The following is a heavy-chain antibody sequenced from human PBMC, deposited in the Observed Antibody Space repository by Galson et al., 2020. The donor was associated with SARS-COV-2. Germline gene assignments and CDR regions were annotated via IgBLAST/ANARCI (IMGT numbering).Heavy chain of an antibody. CDR3: LSYSSKRQNY. Sequence: GESLKISCSASGFIFSDYAMHLVRHAPGKGLEYVSAISSNGATSFYADSVNGRFTMSRDNSKNMFYLQMTALRLEDTAFYYCLSYSSKRQNYWGQGTLVTVAS. CDR2: ISSNGATS. D-gene: IGHD2-2*01. J-gene: IGHJ4*02. CDR1: GFIFSDYA. V-gene: IGHV3-64D*06.